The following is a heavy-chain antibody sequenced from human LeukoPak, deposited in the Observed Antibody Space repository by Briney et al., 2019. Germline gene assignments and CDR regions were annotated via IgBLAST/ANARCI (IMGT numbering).Heavy chain of an antibody. CDR3: AREAALDCSSTSCYPEAVDY. D-gene: IGHD2-2*01. CDR2: IIPILGIA. Sequence: SVKVSCKASGGTFSSYTISWVRQAPGQGLEWMGRIIPILGIANYAQKFQGRVTITADKSTSTAYMELSSLRSEDTAVYYCAREAALDCSSTSCYPEAVDYWGQGTLVTVSS. J-gene: IGHJ4*02. CDR1: GGTFSSYT. V-gene: IGHV1-69*04.